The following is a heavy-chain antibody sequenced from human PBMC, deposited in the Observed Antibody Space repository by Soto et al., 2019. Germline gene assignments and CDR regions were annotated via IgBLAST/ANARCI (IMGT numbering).Heavy chain of an antibody. J-gene: IGHJ5*02. CDR2: INQSVST. Sequence: KTSETLSLTCPVYGASISGYYWSWIRQPPGKGLEWIGEINQSVSTNYNPSLKSRVTISVDTSKNQCSLKLSSVTAADTAVYYWASEARITIFGVVITGTCFDPWGQGTLVTVSS. V-gene: IGHV4-34*01. CDR3: ASEARITIFGVVITGTCFDP. D-gene: IGHD3-3*01. CDR1: GASISGYY.